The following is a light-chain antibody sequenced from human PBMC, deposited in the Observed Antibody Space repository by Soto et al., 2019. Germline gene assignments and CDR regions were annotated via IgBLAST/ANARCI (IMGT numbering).Light chain of an antibody. CDR2: QDS. J-gene: IGLJ1*01. V-gene: IGLV3-1*01. Sequence: SYELTQPPSVSVSPGQTASITCSGDKLGDKYARWYQQKPGQSPVLVIYQDSKRPSGIPERFSGSNSGNTATLTISGTQAMDEADYYCQAWDSSTRVFGTGTKLTVL. CDR3: QAWDSSTRV. CDR1: KLGDKY.